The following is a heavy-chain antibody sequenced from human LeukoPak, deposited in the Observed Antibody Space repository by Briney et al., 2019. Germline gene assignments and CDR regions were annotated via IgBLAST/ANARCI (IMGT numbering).Heavy chain of an antibody. J-gene: IGHJ6*03. D-gene: IGHD2-2*01. CDR1: GGSISSYY. CDR2: IYYSGST. V-gene: IGHV4-59*12. Sequence: SETLSLTCTVSGGSISSYYWSWIRQPPGKGLEWIGYIYYSGSTNHNPSLKSRVTMSVDTSKNHFSLKLTSVTAADTAVYYCARDAPYCSSTSCYYNMDVWGKGTTVTVSS. CDR3: ARDAPYCSSTSCYYNMDV.